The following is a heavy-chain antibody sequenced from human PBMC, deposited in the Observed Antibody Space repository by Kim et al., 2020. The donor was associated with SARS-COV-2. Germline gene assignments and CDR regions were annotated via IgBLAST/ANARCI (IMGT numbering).Heavy chain of an antibody. CDR3: TGSEGRGSWHQFDY. V-gene: IGHV4-59*01. CDR2: IYYSGSS. Sequence: SETLSLTCTVSSDSISSYYWSWIRQLPGKGLEWLGYIYYSGSSDNHPSLKSRVSISWDTSKNQVSLDVTSVSASDTAGYYCTGSEGRGSWHQFDYWGQGILVTVSS. J-gene: IGHJ4*02. CDR1: SDSISSYY. D-gene: IGHD6-13*01.